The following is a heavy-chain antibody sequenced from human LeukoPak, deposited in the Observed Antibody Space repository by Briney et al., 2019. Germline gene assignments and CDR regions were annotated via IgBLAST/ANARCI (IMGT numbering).Heavy chain of an antibody. Sequence: GGFLRLSCATSGFTFNSYAVHWVRQAPGKGLEWVAVISYDGRNKYFADSVKGRFTISRDNSKNTLYLQMNSLRAEDTAVYHCARDRGSCSGGSCYYFDYWGQGTLVTVSS. D-gene: IGHD2-15*01. V-gene: IGHV3-30*04. CDR3: ARDRGSCSGGSCYYFDY. CDR1: GFTFNSYA. CDR2: ISYDGRNK. J-gene: IGHJ4*02.